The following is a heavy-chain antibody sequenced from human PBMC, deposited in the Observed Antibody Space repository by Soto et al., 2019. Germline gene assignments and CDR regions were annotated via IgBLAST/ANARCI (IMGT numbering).Heavy chain of an antibody. CDR1: GFTFSSYG. V-gene: IGHV3-33*01. CDR3: ARYVDTAMEYYFDY. Sequence: VGSLRLSCAASGFTFSSYGMHWVRHSPGKGLEWVAVIWYDGSNKYYADSVKGRFTISRDNSKNTLYLQMNSLRAEDTAVYYCARYVDTAMEYYFDYWGQGTLVTVSS. D-gene: IGHD5-18*01. J-gene: IGHJ4*02. CDR2: IWYDGSNK.